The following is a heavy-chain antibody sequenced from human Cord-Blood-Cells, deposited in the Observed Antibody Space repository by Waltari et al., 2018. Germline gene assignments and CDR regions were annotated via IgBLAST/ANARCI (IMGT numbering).Heavy chain of an antibody. CDR1: GFTFSGYS. D-gene: IGHD6-6*01. CDR2: ISSSSYI. Sequence: EVQLVESGGGLVKPGGSLRLSCAASGFTFSGYSMTWVRQAPGKGLEWVSSISSSSYIYYADSVKGRFTISRDNAKNSLYLQMNSLRAEDTAVYYCARVKSSSSFAFDIWGQGTMVTVSS. CDR3: ARVKSSSSFAFDI. J-gene: IGHJ3*02. V-gene: IGHV3-21*01.